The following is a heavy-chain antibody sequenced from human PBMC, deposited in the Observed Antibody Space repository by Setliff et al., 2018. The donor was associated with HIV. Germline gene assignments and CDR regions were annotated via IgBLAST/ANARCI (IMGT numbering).Heavy chain of an antibody. CDR1: GFTVSSNY. J-gene: IGHJ4*02. V-gene: IGHV3-66*02. D-gene: IGHD6-25*01. CDR2: IYSGGTT. CDR3: ARSRPYNSALDY. Sequence: GGSLRLSCAASGFTVSSNYMNWVRQAPGKGLEWVSIIYSGGTTYYADSVKGRFTISRDNSKNTVYLQVGSLRPDDTAMYYCARSRPYNSALDYWGQGTLVTVSS.